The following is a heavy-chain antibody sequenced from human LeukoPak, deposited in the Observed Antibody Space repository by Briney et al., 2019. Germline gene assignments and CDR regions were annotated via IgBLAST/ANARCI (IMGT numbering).Heavy chain of an antibody. CDR1: GGSISSSSYY. CDR3: ARADVLRFLEWLVAFDI. CDR2: IYYSGST. J-gene: IGHJ3*02. V-gene: IGHV4-39*01. Sequence: SETLSLTCTVSGGSISSSSYYWCWIRQPPGKGLEWIGSIYYSGSTYYNPSLKSRVTISVDTSKNQFSLKLSSVTAADTAVYYCARADVLRFLEWLVAFDIWGQGTMVTVSS. D-gene: IGHD3-3*01.